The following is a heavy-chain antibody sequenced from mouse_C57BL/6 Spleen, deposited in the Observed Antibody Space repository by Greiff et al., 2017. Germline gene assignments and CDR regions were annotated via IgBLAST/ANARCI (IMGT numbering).Heavy chain of an antibody. J-gene: IGHJ2*01. V-gene: IGHV1-82*01. Sequence: VQLQQSGPELVKPGASVKISCKASGYAFSSSWMNWVKQRPGKGLEWIGRIYPGDGDTNYNGKFKGKATLTADKSSSTAYMQLSSLTSEDSAVYFCARRGYYGSSLYYFDYWGQGTTLPVSS. CDR1: GYAFSSSW. CDR2: IYPGDGDT. D-gene: IGHD1-1*01. CDR3: ARRGYYGSSLYYFDY.